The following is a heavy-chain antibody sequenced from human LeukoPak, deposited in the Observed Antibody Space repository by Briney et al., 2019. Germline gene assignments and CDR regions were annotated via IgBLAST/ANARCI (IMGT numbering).Heavy chain of an antibody. D-gene: IGHD1-26*01. J-gene: IGHJ4*02. CDR3: ARWVGATKRYFDY. Sequence: PSETLSLTCAVSGYSISSGYYWGWIRQPPGKGLEWIGSIYHSGSTYYNPSLKSRVTISVDTSKNQFSLKLSSVTAADTAVYYCARWVGATKRYFDYWGQGTLVTVYS. CDR2: IYHSGST. CDR1: GYSISSGYY. V-gene: IGHV4-38-2*01.